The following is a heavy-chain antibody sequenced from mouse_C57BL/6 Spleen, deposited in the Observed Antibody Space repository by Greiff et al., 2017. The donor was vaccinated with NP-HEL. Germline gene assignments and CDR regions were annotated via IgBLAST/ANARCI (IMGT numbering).Heavy chain of an antibody. Sequence: EVKLVESGGGLVQSGRSLRLSCATSGFTFSDFYMEWVRQAPGKGLEWIAASRNKANDYTTEYSASVKGRFIVSRDTSQSILYRQMNALRAEDTAIYYCARDAPTGTGYFDVWGTGTTVTVSS. V-gene: IGHV7-1*01. D-gene: IGHD4-1*02. CDR2: SRNKANDYTT. J-gene: IGHJ1*03. CDR3: ARDAPTGTGYFDV. CDR1: GFTFSDFY.